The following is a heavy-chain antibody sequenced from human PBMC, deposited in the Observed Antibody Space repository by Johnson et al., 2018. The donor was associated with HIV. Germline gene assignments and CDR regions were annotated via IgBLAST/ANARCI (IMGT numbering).Heavy chain of an antibody. J-gene: IGHJ3*02. V-gene: IGHV3-33*05. CDR2: ISYDGSNK. D-gene: IGHD3-22*01. CDR1: GFTFSSYG. CDR3: ARRAYYYDSSGYYSHAFDI. Sequence: QMLLVESGGGVVQPGGSLRLSCAASGFTFSSYGMHWVRQAPGKGLEWVAVISYDGSNKYYADSVKGRFTISRDNSKNTLYLQMNSLRAEETAVYYCARRAYYYDSSGYYSHAFDIWGQGTMVTVSS.